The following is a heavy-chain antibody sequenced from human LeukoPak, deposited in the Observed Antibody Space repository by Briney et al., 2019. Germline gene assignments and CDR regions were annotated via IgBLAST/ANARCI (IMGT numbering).Heavy chain of an antibody. CDR3: ARGDSSSWGWFDP. Sequence: GASVKVSCKASGYTFTGYYMHWVRQAPGQGLDWMGWINPNSGGTNYAQKFQGWVTMTRDTSISTAYMELSRLRSDDTAVYYCARGDSSSWGWFDPWGQGTLVTVSS. CDR2: INPNSGGT. J-gene: IGHJ5*02. CDR1: GYTFTGYY. V-gene: IGHV1-2*04. D-gene: IGHD6-13*01.